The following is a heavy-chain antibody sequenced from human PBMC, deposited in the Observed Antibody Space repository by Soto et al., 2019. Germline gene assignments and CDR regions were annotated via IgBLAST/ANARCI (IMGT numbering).Heavy chain of an antibody. Sequence: QVQLVQSGAEVKKPGASVKVSCKASGYTFTSYGISWVRQAPGQGLEWMGWISAYNGNTNYAQKLQGRVTMTTDTSTSTADMELRSLRADDPAVYYCARDQAIAVAPPLMDDQLPFYWGQGTLVTGSS. CDR1: GYTFTSYG. CDR2: ISAYNGNT. V-gene: IGHV1-18*01. D-gene: IGHD6-19*01. CDR3: ARDQAIAVAPPLMDDQLPFY. J-gene: IGHJ4*02.